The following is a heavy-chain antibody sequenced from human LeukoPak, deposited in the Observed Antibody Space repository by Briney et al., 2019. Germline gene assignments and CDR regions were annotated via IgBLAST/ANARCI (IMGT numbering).Heavy chain of an antibody. V-gene: IGHV2-5*02. J-gene: IGHJ5*02. CDR2: IYWDDDE. CDR3: AHTRRNWYSSSWYGGGPYNWFDP. Sequence: SGPTLVKPTQTLTLTCTFSGFSLSTSGVGVGWIRQPPGKALEWLALIYWDDDERYSPSLKSRLTITKDTSKNQVVLTMTNMDPVDTATYYCAHTRRNWYSSSWYGGGPYNWFDPWGQGTLVTVSS. D-gene: IGHD6-13*01. CDR1: GFSLSTSGVG.